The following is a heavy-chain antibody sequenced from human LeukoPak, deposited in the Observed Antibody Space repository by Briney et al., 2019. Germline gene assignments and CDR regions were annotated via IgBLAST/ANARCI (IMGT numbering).Heavy chain of an antibody. J-gene: IGHJ4*02. D-gene: IGHD1-1*01. Sequence: GSLRLSCVASDFHSRSNWMDWVRQAPGKGLEWVANIKGDGSEKNYVDSVKGRFSISRDNAKNSLYLEMNSLRAEDTGVYYCAKEGDWNLDYWGQGALVTVSS. CDR1: DFHSRSNW. CDR2: IKGDGSEK. CDR3: AKEGDWNLDY. V-gene: IGHV3-7*04.